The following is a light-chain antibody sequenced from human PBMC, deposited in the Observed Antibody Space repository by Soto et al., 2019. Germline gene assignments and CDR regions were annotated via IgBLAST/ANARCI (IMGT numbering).Light chain of an antibody. Sequence: DIQMTQSPSTLSASVGDRVTITCRASQSISSWLAWYQQKPGKAPQLLIYDASSLESGVPSRFSGSGSGTEFTLTISSLQTDDFATYYCQQYNSYSWTFGQGTKLEIK. J-gene: IGKJ1*01. CDR2: DAS. V-gene: IGKV1-5*01. CDR1: QSISSW. CDR3: QQYNSYSWT.